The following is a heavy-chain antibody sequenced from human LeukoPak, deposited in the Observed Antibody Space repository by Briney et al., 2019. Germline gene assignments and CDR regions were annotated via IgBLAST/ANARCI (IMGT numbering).Heavy chain of an antibody. V-gene: IGHV3-23*01. D-gene: IGHD3-9*01. CDR3: ATLFYYDILTGYSNFDY. Sequence: GGCLRLSCAASGFTFSSYAMSWVRQAPGKGLEWVSAISGSGGSTYYADSVKGRFTISRDNSKNTLYLQMNSLRAEDTAVYYCATLFYYDILTGYSNFDYWGQGTLVTVSS. CDR2: ISGSGGST. CDR1: GFTFSSYA. J-gene: IGHJ4*02.